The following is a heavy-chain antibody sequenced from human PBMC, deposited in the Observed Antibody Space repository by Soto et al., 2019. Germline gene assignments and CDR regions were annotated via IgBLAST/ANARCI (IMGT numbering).Heavy chain of an antibody. Sequence: QVQLVQSGAEVKKPGASVKVSCKASGYTFTSYAMHWVRQAPGQRLEWMGWINAGNGNTKYSQKFQGRVTITRDTSASTAYMELSSLRSEDTAVYYCAREADIAAAEQKRYAFDIWGQGTMVTVSS. D-gene: IGHD6-13*01. J-gene: IGHJ3*02. CDR1: GYTFTSYA. V-gene: IGHV1-3*01. CDR3: AREADIAAAEQKRYAFDI. CDR2: INAGNGNT.